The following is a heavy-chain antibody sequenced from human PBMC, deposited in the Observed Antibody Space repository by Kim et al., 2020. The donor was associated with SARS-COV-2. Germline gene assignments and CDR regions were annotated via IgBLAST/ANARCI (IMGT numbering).Heavy chain of an antibody. CDR2: IDPSDSYT. J-gene: IGHJ4*02. CDR1: GYSFTSYW. V-gene: IGHV5-10-1*01. Sequence: GESLKISCKGSGYSFTSYWISWVRQMPGKGLEWMGRIDPSDSYTNYSPSFQGHVTISADKSISTAYLQWSSLKASDTAMYYCARLMVRGVPRYYFDYWGQGTLVTVSS. CDR3: ARLMVRGVPRYYFDY. D-gene: IGHD3-10*01.